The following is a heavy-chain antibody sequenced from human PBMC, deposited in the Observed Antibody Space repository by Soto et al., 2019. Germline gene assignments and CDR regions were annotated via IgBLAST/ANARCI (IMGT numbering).Heavy chain of an antibody. CDR2: IDPSDSCT. D-gene: IGHD3-3*01. J-gene: IGHJ3*02. CDR3: ARPRDLFLAGDAFDI. Sequence: GESLKISCKGSGYSFTSYWISWVRRMPGKGLEWMGRIDPSDSCTNYSPSFQGHVTISADKSISTAYLQWSSLKASDTAMYYCARPRDLFLAGDAFDIWGQGTMVTVSS. V-gene: IGHV5-10-1*01. CDR1: GYSFTSYW.